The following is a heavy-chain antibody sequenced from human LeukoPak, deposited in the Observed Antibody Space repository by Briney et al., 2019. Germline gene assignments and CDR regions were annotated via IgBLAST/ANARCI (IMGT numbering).Heavy chain of an antibody. CDR2: INPKSGGT. CDR1: GYTFTGYY. CDR3: ARVFMEQHPYYYYYYMDV. J-gene: IGHJ6*03. V-gene: IGHV1-2*02. D-gene: IGHD6-13*01. Sequence: AASVKVSCKAYGYTFTGYYMHWVRQAPGQGLEWMGWINPKSGGTNYAQKFQGRVTMTRDTSISTAYMELSRLRSDDTAVYYCARVFMEQHPYYYYYYMDVWGKGTTVTVSS.